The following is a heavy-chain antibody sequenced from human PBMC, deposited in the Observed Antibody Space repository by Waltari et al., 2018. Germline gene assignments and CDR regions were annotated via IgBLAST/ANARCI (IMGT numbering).Heavy chain of an antibody. D-gene: IGHD3-10*01. V-gene: IGHV3-48*04. CDR1: GFTFSSYS. J-gene: IGHJ4*02. Sequence: EVQLVESGGGLVQPGWSLRRSCAAFGFTFSSYSMNWVRQAPGKGLGWVSYISSSSSTIYYADSVKGRFTISRDNAKNSLYLEMNSLRAEDTAVYYCAREIWFGETYWGQGTLVTVSS. CDR3: AREIWFGETY. CDR2: ISSSSSTI.